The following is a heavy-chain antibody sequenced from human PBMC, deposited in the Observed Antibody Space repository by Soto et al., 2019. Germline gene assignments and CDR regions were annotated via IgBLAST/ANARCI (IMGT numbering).Heavy chain of an antibody. V-gene: IGHV2-5*02. J-gene: IGHJ4*02. D-gene: IGHD2-15*01. CDR1: GFSLNTRDVG. Sequence: QITLNESGPALVKPTQTLTLTCTFSGFSLNTRDVGVGWIRQPPGKALEWLGVVYWDDDKTDSPSLKSRLTSTKVTPINQVVLRNTTMDPVDTAKYYCSPGRGCVAGFWGQGTLVTVSS. CDR2: VYWDDDK. CDR3: SPGRGCVAGF.